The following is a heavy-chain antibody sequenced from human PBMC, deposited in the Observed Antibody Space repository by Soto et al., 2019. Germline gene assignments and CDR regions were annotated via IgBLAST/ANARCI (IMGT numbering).Heavy chain of an antibody. D-gene: IGHD1-26*01. Sequence: GGSLRLSCAASGFTFSGYSMNWVRQAPGKGLEWVSYISSLSSPRYYAESVEGRFIISRDNAKNSLYLQMNSLRDEDTAVYFCAREDILGARSFDYWGQGDLVTRSS. CDR1: GFTFSGYS. V-gene: IGHV3-48*02. J-gene: IGHJ4*02. CDR2: ISSLSSPR. CDR3: AREDILGARSFDY.